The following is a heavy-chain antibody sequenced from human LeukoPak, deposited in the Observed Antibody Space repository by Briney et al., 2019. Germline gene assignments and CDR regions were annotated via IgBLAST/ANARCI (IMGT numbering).Heavy chain of an antibody. CDR3: ARDSLGYCSGTSCYGGG. Sequence: PGGSLRLSCAASGFTFSSYEMNWVRQAPGKGLEWVSSISSSSSYIYYADSVKGRFTISRDNAKNSLYLQMNSLRAEDTAVYYCARDSLGYCSGTSCYGGGWGQGTLVTVSS. J-gene: IGHJ4*02. CDR2: ISSSSSYI. V-gene: IGHV3-21*01. D-gene: IGHD2-2*01. CDR1: GFTFSSYE.